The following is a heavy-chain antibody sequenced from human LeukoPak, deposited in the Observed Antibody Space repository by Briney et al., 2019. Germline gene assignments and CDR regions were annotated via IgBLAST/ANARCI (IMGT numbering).Heavy chain of an antibody. CDR2: IYSGGST. Sequence: GGSLRLSCAASGFTVRSNYMSWVRQAPGKGLEWVSVIYSGGSTYYADSVKGRFTISRDNSKNTLYLQMNSLRAEDTAVYYCARGPQLLWFGGFDYWGQGTLVTVSS. V-gene: IGHV3-53*01. CDR3: ARGPQLLWFGGFDY. J-gene: IGHJ4*02. CDR1: GFTVRSNY. D-gene: IGHD3-10*01.